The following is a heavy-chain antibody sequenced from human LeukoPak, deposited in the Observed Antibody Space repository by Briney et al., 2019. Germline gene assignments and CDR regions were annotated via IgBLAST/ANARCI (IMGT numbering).Heavy chain of an antibody. CDR1: GGSISSSNW. V-gene: IGHV4-4*02. CDR2: IYHSGST. D-gene: IGHD3-22*01. J-gene: IGHJ4*02. Sequence: SGTLSLTCAVSGGSISSSNWWSWVRQPPGKGLEWIGEIYHSGSTNYNPSLKSRVTISVDKSKNQFSLKLSSVTAADTAVYYCARGDYYDSSVKFDYWGQGTLVTVSS. CDR3: ARGDYYDSSVKFDY.